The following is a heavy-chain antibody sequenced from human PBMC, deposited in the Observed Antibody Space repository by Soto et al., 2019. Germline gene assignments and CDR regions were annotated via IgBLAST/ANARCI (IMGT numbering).Heavy chain of an antibody. D-gene: IGHD3-10*01. CDR1: GGSFSGYY. CDR2: INHSGST. V-gene: IGHV4-34*01. J-gene: IGHJ5*02. CDR3: ARLIPRTGNWFDP. Sequence: SETLSLTCAVYGGSFSGYYWSWIRQPPGKGLEWIGEINHSGSTNYNPSLKSRVTISVDTSKNQFSLKLSSVTATDTAIYFCARLIPRTGNWFDPWGQGTLVTVSS.